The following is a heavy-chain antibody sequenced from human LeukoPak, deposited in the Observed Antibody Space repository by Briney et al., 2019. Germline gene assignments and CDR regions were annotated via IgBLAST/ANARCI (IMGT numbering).Heavy chain of an antibody. D-gene: IGHD3-9*01. Sequence: GGSLRLSCAVSGCTFSGYSMSWVRQAPGKGLEWVSAISGSGGSTYYADSVKGRFTISRDNSKNTLYLQMNSLRAEDTAVYYCARAKTYYDILTGYYLFDYWGQGTLVTVSS. CDR2: ISGSGGST. V-gene: IGHV3-23*01. J-gene: IGHJ4*02. CDR3: ARAKTYYDILTGYYLFDY. CDR1: GCTFSGYS.